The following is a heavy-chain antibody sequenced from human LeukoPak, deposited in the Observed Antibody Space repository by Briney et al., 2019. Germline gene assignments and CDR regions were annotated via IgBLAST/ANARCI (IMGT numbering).Heavy chain of an antibody. Sequence: SETLSLTCTVSGGSISSYYWSWIRQPPGKGLEWIGEINHSGSTNYNPSLKSRVTISVDTSKNQFSLKLSSVTAADTAVYYCARRVTYCGGDCYRTQKHWFDPWGQGTLVTVSS. V-gene: IGHV4-34*01. CDR2: INHSGST. J-gene: IGHJ5*02. CDR1: GGSISSYY. D-gene: IGHD2-21*02. CDR3: ARRVTYCGGDCYRTQKHWFDP.